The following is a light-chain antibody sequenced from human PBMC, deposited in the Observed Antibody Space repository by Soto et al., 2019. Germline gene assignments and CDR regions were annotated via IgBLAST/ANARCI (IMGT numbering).Light chain of an antibody. CDR1: SSNIGAGYD. Sequence: SVLTQPPSVSGAPGQRVTISCTGSSSNIGAGYDVHWYQQLPGTAPKLLTYGNSNRPSGVPDRFSGSKSGTSASLAITGLQAEDEADYYCQSYDSSLSAHVVFGGGTKLTVL. J-gene: IGLJ2*01. CDR3: QSYDSSLSAHVV. V-gene: IGLV1-40*01. CDR2: GNS.